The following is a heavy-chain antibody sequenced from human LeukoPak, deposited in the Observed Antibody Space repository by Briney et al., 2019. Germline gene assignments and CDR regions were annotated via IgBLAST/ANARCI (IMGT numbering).Heavy chain of an antibody. CDR3: ARCGGDCYTSTQGFDY. CDR2: ISYDGNHI. D-gene: IGHD2-21*02. V-gene: IGHV3-30*04. J-gene: IGHJ4*02. Sequence: GRSLRLSCVASGFTFSSYAMHWVRQAPGKGMEWVAVISYDGNHIFYADSVKGRFTISRDNSKNTLYLQMNSLTTEDTAVYYCARCGGDCYTSTQGFDYWGQGTLVTVSS. CDR1: GFTFSSYA.